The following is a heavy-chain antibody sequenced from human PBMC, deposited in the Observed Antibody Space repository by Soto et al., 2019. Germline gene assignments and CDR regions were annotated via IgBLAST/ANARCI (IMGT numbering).Heavy chain of an antibody. J-gene: IGHJ4*02. Sequence: PSETLSLTCTVSGGSISSCYWSWIRQPAGKGLEWIGRIYTSGSTNYNPSLKSRVTMSVDTSKNQFSLKLSSVTAADTAVYYCERDLDTAMAQPFDYWGQGTLVTVSS. D-gene: IGHD5-18*01. V-gene: IGHV4-4*07. CDR3: ERDLDTAMAQPFDY. CDR1: GGSISSCY. CDR2: IYTSGST.